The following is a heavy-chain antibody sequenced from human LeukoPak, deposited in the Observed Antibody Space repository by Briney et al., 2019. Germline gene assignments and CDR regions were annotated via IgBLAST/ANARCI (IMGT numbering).Heavy chain of an antibody. J-gene: IGHJ4*02. CDR1: GGSISSGGYY. CDR3: ARHRAGYHLDW. D-gene: IGHD3-9*01. CDR2: IYYSGST. V-gene: IGHV4-31*03. Sequence: PSETLSLTCTVSGGSISSGGYYWSWIRQHPGKGLEWIGYIYYSGSTYYNPSLKSRVTISVDTSKNHFSLKLSSVTAADTAVYYCARHRAGYHLDWWGQGTLVTVSS.